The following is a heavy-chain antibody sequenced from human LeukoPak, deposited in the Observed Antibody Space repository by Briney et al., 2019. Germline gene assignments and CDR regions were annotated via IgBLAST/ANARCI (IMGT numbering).Heavy chain of an antibody. CDR1: RFAFSNYG. Sequence: GGSLRLSCAVSRFAFSNYGMSWVRQAPGKGLEWVSAISGSGGSTYYADSVKGRFTISRDNSKNTLYLQMNSLRAEDTALYYCAESSYYDTSGSYREYYFDYWGQGALVTVSS. V-gene: IGHV3-23*01. D-gene: IGHD3-22*01. CDR3: AESSYYDTSGSYREYYFDY. J-gene: IGHJ4*02. CDR2: ISGSGGST.